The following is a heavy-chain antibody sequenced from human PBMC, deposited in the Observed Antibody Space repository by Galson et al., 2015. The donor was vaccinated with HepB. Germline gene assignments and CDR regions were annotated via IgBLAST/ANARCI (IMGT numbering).Heavy chain of an antibody. CDR3: ARGDHYYDSYGYFYSHPFDY. CDR1: GYIFTSYV. V-gene: IGHV1-3*01. Sequence: SVKVSCKASGYIFTSYVIHWVRQAPGQRLEWMGWINPGSGNTKYSENFQGRITMTTDTFTSTAYMELRSLRSDDTAVYFCARGDHYYDSYGYFYSHPFDYWGQGSLVTVSS. D-gene: IGHD3-22*01. CDR2: INPGSGNT. J-gene: IGHJ4*02.